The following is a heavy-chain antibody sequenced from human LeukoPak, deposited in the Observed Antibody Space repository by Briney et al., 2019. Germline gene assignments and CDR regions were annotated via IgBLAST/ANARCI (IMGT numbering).Heavy chain of an antibody. CDR3: ARDTKRSRARWENLGFDP. CDR2: ISGYNDNT. V-gene: IGHV1-18*04. D-gene: IGHD1-26*01. Sequence: GASVKVSCKASGYTFTSYYMHWVRQAPGQGLEWMGWISGYNDNTKYYAQKLQGRVTMTTDTSTSTAYMELRSLRSDDTAVYYCARDTKRSRARWENLGFDPWGQGTLVTVSS. CDR1: GYTFTSYY. J-gene: IGHJ5*02.